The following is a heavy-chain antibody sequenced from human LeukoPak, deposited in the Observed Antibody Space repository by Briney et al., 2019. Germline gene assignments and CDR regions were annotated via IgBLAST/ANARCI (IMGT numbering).Heavy chain of an antibody. V-gene: IGHV4-59*01. CDR3: AREGVYSSAYFDF. CDR2: IYYSGTT. J-gene: IGHJ4*02. Sequence: PSETLSLTCTVSGASISDYYWSWIRQPPGKGLEWIGYIYYSGTTNYNPSLKSRVTISLDTSKNQFSLRLSSVTAADTAVYYCAREGVYSSAYFDFWGQGTLVTVSS. D-gene: IGHD3-22*01. CDR1: GASISDYY.